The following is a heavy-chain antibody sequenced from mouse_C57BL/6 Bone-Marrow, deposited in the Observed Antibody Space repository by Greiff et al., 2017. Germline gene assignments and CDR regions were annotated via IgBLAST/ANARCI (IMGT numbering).Heavy chain of an antibody. CDR1: GFSLNSYA. CDR3: ARNAGSCSMDD. J-gene: IGHJ4*01. Sequence: VKLMESGPGLVAPSQSLSITCTVSGFSLNSYAISWVRQPPGKGLEWLGVIWTGGGTNYNSALKSRLSISKANSKSQVFLKRNRLQTDDTARYYCARNAGSCSMDDWGQGTSVTVSS. CDR2: IWTGGGT. V-gene: IGHV2-9-1*01.